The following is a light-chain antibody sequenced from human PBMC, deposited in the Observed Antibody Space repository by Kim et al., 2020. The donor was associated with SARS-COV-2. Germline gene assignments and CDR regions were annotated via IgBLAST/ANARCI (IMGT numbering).Light chain of an antibody. CDR3: QKYSSAPRT. CDR1: QDISNY. Sequence: GDRVTITCRASQDISNYLAWYQQKPGKVPKVLIYTASALQSGVPSRFRGSGSRTDFTPTISSLQPEDVATYYCQKYSSAPRTFGQGATVDIK. J-gene: IGKJ1*01. V-gene: IGKV1-27*01. CDR2: TAS.